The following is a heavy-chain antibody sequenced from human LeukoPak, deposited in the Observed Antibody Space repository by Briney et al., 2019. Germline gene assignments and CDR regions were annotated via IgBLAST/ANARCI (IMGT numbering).Heavy chain of an antibody. CDR2: INHSGST. CDR1: GGSFSGYY. D-gene: IGHD2-15*01. V-gene: IGHV4-34*01. J-gene: IGHJ6*02. CDR3: ARRPRLGYCSGGSCYSRRYYYYGMDV. Sequence: PSETLSLTCAVYGGSFSGYYWIWIRQPPGKGLEWSGEINHSGSTNYNPSLKSRVHISVDPSKNQFSLKLSSVTAADTAVYYCARRPRLGYCSGGSCYSRRYYYYGMDVWGQGTTVTVSS.